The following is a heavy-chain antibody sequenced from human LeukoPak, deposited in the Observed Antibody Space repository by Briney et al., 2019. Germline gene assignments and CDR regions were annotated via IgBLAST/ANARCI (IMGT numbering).Heavy chain of an antibody. J-gene: IGHJ4*02. D-gene: IGHD3-22*01. V-gene: IGHV3-23*01. CDR1: GFTFSSYA. CDR2: ISGSGGST. Sequence: PGGSLRLSCAASGFTFSSYAMSWVRQAPGKGLEWVSAISGSGGSTYYADSVKGRFTISRDNSKNMLYLQMNSLRAEDTAVYYCAKDDYYDTLVWFDYWAQGTLVTVSS. CDR3: AKDDYYDTLVWFDY.